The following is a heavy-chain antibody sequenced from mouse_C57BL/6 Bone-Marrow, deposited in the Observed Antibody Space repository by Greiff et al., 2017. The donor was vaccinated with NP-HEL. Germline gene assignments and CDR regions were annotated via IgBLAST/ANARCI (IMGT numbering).Heavy chain of an antibody. V-gene: IGHV1-82*01. CDR3: ARELLPRTE. J-gene: IGHJ2*01. CDR2: IYPGDGDT. CDR1: GYAFSSSW. D-gene: IGHD1-1*01. Sequence: VKLQQSGPELVKPGASVKISCKASGYAFSSSWMNWVKQRPGKGLEWIGRIYPGDGDTNYNGKFKGKATLTADKSSSTAYMQLSSLTSEDSAVYFCARELLPRTEWGQGTTLTVSS.